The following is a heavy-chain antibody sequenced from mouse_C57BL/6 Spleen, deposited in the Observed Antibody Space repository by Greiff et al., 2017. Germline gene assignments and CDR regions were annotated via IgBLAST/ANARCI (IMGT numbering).Heavy chain of an antibody. Sequence: VKLMESGPGLAKPSQSLFLSCYISGFPITSGYYWIWIRQSPGKPLEWMGYITHSGETFYNQSLQSPLSITSETSKNQFFLQLNSVATEDTAMYCCAGDRLGRWYFEVWGTGTTVTVSS. D-gene: IGHD4-1*01. CDR1: GFPITSGYY. CDR3: AGDRLGRWYFEV. V-gene: IGHV12-3*01. J-gene: IGHJ1*03. CDR2: ITHSGET.